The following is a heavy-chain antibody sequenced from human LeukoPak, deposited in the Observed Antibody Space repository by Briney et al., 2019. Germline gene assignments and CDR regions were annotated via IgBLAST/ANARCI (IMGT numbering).Heavy chain of an antibody. CDR2: VTGSSSNT. J-gene: IGHJ4*02. CDR3: AKDRSSTTSCSNY. V-gene: IGHV3-23*01. D-gene: IGHD2-2*01. Sequence: PGGSLRLSCAASGFNFSNYAMTWVRQAPGEGLEWVSAVTGSSSNTYYADPVKGRFTISRDNSKNMLYLEMNSLRVEDTAIYYCAKDRSSTTSCSNYWGRGTLVTVSS. CDR1: GFNFSNYA.